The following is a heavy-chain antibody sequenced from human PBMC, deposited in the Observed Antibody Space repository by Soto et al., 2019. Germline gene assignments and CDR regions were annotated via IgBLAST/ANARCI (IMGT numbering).Heavy chain of an antibody. V-gene: IGHV3-33*01. D-gene: IGHD2-15*01. J-gene: IGHJ6*02. Sequence: QVQLVESGGGVVQPGRSLRLSCAASGFTFNTYGMHWVRQAPGKGLEWVAVIWDDGSDKYYGDSVKGRFTISRDNSKNTLYLQMNSLRAEDTAVYYCARDVAHLAYMDVWGQGTTVTVSS. CDR3: ARDVAHLAYMDV. CDR1: GFTFNTYG. CDR2: IWDDGSDK.